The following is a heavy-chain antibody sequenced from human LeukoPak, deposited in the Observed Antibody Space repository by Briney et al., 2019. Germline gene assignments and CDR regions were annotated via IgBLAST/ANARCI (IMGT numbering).Heavy chain of an antibody. V-gene: IGHV1-18*01. CDR1: GYTFTSYG. CDR2: ISAYNGNT. J-gene: IGHJ6*02. CDR3: TREGQRTRYYSYYYGMDV. D-gene: IGHD1/OR15-1a*01. Sequence: ASVKVSCKASGYTFTSYGISWVRQAPGQGLEWMGWISAYNGNTNYAQKLQGRVTMTTDTSTSTAYMELRSLRSDDTAVYYCTREGQRTRYYSYYYGMDVWGQGTTVTVSS.